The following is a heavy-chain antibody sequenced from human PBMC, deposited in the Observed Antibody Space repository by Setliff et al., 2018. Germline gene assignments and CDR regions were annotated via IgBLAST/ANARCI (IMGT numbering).Heavy chain of an antibody. D-gene: IGHD6-6*01. CDR3: ARGTSTNIASRLFDY. CDR1: GFTFSTYR. J-gene: IGHJ4*02. CDR2: IWDDGGNK. V-gene: IGHV3-33*08. Sequence: PGGSLRLSCAASGFTFSTYRMHWVRQAPGKGLEWVAVIWDDGGNKYHADSVKGRFTISRDNSKNTVYLQMNSLRAEDTAVYYCARGTSTNIASRLFDYWGQGTLVTVS.